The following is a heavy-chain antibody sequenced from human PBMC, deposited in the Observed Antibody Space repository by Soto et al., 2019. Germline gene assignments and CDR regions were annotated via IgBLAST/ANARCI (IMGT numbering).Heavy chain of an antibody. CDR3: ARVFGFGGMDV. D-gene: IGHD3-10*01. CDR1: GGSISSGGYY. CDR2: IYYSGRT. J-gene: IGHJ6*02. V-gene: IGHV4-31*01. Sequence: QVQLQESGPGLVKPSQTLSLTCTVSGGSISSGGYYWSWIRQHPGKGLEWIGYIYYSGRTYYNPSLKSQVTISVDTSKNQFSLKLSSVTAADKAVYYCARVFGFGGMDVCGQGTKVTVSS.